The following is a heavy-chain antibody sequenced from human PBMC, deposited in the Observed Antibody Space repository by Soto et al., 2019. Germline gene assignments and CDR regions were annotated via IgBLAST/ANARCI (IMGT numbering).Heavy chain of an antibody. V-gene: IGHV4-30-2*01. J-gene: IGHJ6*02. D-gene: IGHD5-18*01. CDR2: IYHSGST. Sequence: PSETLSLTCAVSGGSISSGGYSWSWIRQPPGKGLEWIGYIYHSGSTYYNPSLKSRVTISVDRSKNQSSLKLSSVTAADTAVYYCASSYGGGYSYGVYYYYGMDVWGQGTTVTVSS. CDR1: GGSISSGGYS. CDR3: ASSYGGGYSYGVYYYYGMDV.